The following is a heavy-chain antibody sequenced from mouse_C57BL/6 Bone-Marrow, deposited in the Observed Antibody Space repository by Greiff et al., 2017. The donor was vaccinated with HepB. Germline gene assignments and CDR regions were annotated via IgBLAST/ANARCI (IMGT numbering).Heavy chain of an antibody. CDR1: GFTFSSYA. J-gene: IGHJ3*01. V-gene: IGHV5-4*01. CDR2: ISDGGSYT. D-gene: IGHD1-1*01. CDR3: ARGRYYGSPLHLFAY. Sequence: EVQVVESGGGLVKPGGSLKLSCAASGFTFSSYAMSWVRQTPEKRLEWVATISDGGSYTYYPDNVKGRFTISRDNAKNNLYLQMSHLKSEDTAMYYCARGRYYGSPLHLFAYWGQGTLATVSA.